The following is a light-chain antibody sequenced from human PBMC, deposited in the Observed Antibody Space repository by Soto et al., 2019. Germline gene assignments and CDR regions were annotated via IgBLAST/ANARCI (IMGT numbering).Light chain of an antibody. V-gene: IGKV1-12*01. J-gene: IGKJ4*01. Sequence: DIQMTQSPSSVSASVGDRVTITCRASQDISSWLAWYQQKPGKAPELLIYAASTLQSGVPPRFSGRGSGTDFTLTIISLQPEDFATYYWQQSNTFPLTVGGGTKVDIK. CDR1: QDISSW. CDR2: AAS. CDR3: QQSNTFPLT.